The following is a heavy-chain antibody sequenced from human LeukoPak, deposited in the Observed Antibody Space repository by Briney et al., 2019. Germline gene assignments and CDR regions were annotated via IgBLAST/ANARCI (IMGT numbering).Heavy chain of an antibody. D-gene: IGHD3-22*01. J-gene: IGHJ3*02. Sequence: GGSLRLSGEAPGFTFSSYGMNWFRQAPGKGLNWVSYISSSSSTIYYADSVKGRFTISRDNAKNSLYLQMNSLRAEDTAVYYCARDPSYDSSGYLAFDIWGQGTMVTVSS. CDR2: ISSSSSTI. CDR3: ARDPSYDSSGYLAFDI. V-gene: IGHV3-48*01. CDR1: GFTFSSYG.